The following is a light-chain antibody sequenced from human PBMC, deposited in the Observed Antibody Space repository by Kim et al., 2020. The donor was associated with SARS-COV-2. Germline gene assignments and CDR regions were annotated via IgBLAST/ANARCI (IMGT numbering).Light chain of an antibody. J-gene: IGKJ1*01. CDR3: LQYNSYPWT. CDR2: DTS. CDR1: QGIGNA. V-gene: IGKV1-17*01. Sequence: DIQMTQSPSSLSTSVGDRVTITCRASQGIGNALGWYQQKPGKAPKRLIYDTSRLENGVPSKFSGSGSGTEFILTISSLQSEDYATYYCLQYNSYPWTFGQGTKVDIK.